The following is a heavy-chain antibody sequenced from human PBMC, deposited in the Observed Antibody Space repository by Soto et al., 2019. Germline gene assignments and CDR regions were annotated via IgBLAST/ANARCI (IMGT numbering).Heavy chain of an antibody. V-gene: IGHV4-30-4*01. CDR1: GDSISSDDYY. Sequence: QVQLQESGPGLVKPSQTLSLTCTVSGDSISSDDYYWSWIRQPPGKGLEWIGYIYYSGSTYYNPSLKRRVTISVETSKNQFSLRLSSVTAADTAVYYCARDNYASGSYYTSWGQGTLVTVSS. J-gene: IGHJ5*02. CDR3: ARDNYASGSYYTS. CDR2: IYYSGST. D-gene: IGHD3-10*01.